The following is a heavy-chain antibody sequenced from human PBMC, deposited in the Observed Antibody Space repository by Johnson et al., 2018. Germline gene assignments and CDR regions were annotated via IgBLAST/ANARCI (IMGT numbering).Heavy chain of an antibody. D-gene: IGHD5-18*01. J-gene: IGHJ3*01. CDR3: AKSGYNYGNPNFWNAFDV. CDR2: ISDGGSST. V-gene: IGHV3-23*04. CDR1: RLIFSNFA. Sequence: QLVQSGGGLVQPGGSLRLSCAASRLIFSNFAMSWVRQAPGKGLEWVSRISDGGSSTDSADSVMGRFTISRDNSKNTLYLQMNSLRAEDTAVYYCAKSGYNYGNPNFWNAFDVWGQGTMVIASS.